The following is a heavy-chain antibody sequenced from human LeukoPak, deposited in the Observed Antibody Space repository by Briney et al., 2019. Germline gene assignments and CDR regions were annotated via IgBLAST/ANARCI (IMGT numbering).Heavy chain of an antibody. CDR1: GGSISSGDYY. Sequence: SETLSLTCTVSGGSISSGDYYWSWIRQPPGKGLEWVGYIYYSGSTYYNPSLKSRVTISVDTSKNQFSLKLSSVTAADTAVYYCTRHLGCRSASRPDDGFDIWGQGTMVTVSS. CDR3: TRHLGCRSASRPDDGFDI. J-gene: IGHJ3*02. D-gene: IGHD2-2*01. V-gene: IGHV4-30-4*01. CDR2: IYYSGST.